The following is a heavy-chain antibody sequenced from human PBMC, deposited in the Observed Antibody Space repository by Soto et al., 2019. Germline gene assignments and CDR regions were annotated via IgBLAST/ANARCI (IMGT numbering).Heavy chain of an antibody. V-gene: IGHV4-59*01. CDR1: GGSISSYY. J-gene: IGHJ5*02. D-gene: IGHD1-20*01. Sequence: SETLSLTCTVSGGSISSYYWSWIRQPPGKGLEWIGYIYYSGSTNYNPSLKSRVTISVDTSKNQFSLKLSSVTAADTAVYYCARGWYHSEEDWPNWFDPWGQGNLVTVSS. CDR2: IYYSGST. CDR3: ARGWYHSEEDWPNWFDP.